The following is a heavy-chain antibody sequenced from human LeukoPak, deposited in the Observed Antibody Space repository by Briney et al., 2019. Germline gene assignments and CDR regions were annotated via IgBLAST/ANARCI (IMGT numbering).Heavy chain of an antibody. D-gene: IGHD2-15*01. Sequence: SETLSLTCTVSGGSISSGGYYWSWIRQRPGKGLEWIGYIYYSGSTYYNPSLKSRVTISVDTSKNQFSLKLSSVTAADTAVYYCAREGVVAFDIWGQGTIVTVSS. CDR1: GGSISSGGYY. V-gene: IGHV4-31*03. CDR2: IYYSGST. CDR3: AREGVVAFDI. J-gene: IGHJ3*02.